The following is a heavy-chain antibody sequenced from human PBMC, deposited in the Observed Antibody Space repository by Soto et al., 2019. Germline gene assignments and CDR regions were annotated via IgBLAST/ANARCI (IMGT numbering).Heavy chain of an antibody. V-gene: IGHV4-39*07. CDR1: GGSISSSSYY. CDR2: IYYSGST. Sequence: SETLSLTCTVSGGSISSSSYYWGWIRQPPGKGLEWIGSIYYSGSTYYNPSLKSRVTISVDTSKNQFSLKLSSVTAADTAVYYCAREWPYYSYYGMDVWGQGTTVTVSS. CDR3: AREWPYYSYYGMDV. J-gene: IGHJ6*02. D-gene: IGHD5-12*01.